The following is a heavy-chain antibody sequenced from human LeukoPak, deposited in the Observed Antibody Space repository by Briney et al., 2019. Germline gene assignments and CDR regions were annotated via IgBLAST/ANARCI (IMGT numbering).Heavy chain of an antibody. CDR1: GGSISSYY. Sequence: PSETLSLTCTVSGGSISSYYWSWIRQPPGKGLEWIGYIYYSGSTNYNPSLKSRVTISVDTSKNQFSLKLSSVTAADTAVYYCARSLIGYCSSTSCYAFSLYYMDVWGKGTTVTVSS. CDR3: ARSLIGYCSSTSCYAFSLYYMDV. CDR2: IYYSGST. J-gene: IGHJ6*03. D-gene: IGHD2-2*01. V-gene: IGHV4-59*01.